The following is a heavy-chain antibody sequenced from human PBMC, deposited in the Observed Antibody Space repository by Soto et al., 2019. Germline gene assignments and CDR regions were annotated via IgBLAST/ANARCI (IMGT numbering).Heavy chain of an antibody. J-gene: IGHJ6*02. CDR2: IIPIFGTA. Sequence: QVQLVQSGAEVKKPGSSVKVSCKASGGTFSSYAISWVRQAPGQGLEWMGGIIPIFGTANYAQKFQGRVTITADESTSTAYMELSSLRSEDTAVYDCARGSGYYTGIGYYYYGMDVWGQGTTVTVSS. CDR3: ARGSGYYTGIGYYYYGMDV. V-gene: IGHV1-69*12. D-gene: IGHD3-3*01. CDR1: GGTFSSYA.